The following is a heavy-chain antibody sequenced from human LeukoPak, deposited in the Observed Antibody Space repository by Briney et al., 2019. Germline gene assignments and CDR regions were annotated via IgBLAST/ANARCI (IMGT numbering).Heavy chain of an antibody. CDR1: GGSFSGYY. CDR3: ARIRWSGISLIFDY. V-gene: IGHV4-34*01. Sequence: SETLSLTCAVYGGSFSGYYWSWIRQPPGKGLEWIGEINHSGSTNYNPSLKSRVTISVDTSKNQFSLKLSSVTAADTAVYYCARIRWSGISLIFDYWGQGTLVTVSS. CDR2: INHSGST. J-gene: IGHJ4*02. D-gene: IGHD3-3*01.